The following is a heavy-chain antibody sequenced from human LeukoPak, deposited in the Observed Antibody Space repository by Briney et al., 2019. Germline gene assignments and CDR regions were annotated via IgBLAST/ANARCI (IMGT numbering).Heavy chain of an antibody. CDR3: ARPYCSSTSCYGYFDY. CDR2: IYPAASHT. CDR1: GYIFTSYW. J-gene: IGHJ4*02. D-gene: IGHD2-2*01. Sequence: GESLQISCQGSGYIFTSYWIGGGRQLHGKGLEWMGIIYPAASHTRSSPSFQGQVTISADESISTAYLQWSSLKASDTAMYYCARPYCSSTSCYGYFDYWGQGTLVTVSS. V-gene: IGHV5-51*01.